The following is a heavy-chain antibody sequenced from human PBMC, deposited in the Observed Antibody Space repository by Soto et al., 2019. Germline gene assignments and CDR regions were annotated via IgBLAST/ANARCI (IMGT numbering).Heavy chain of an antibody. CDR3: ARDRGGYVDY. Sequence: PGGSLRLSCAASGFIFRDYSMHWVRQAPGKGLECISYISSTSSTKYYADSVKGRFTISRDSDKKSLYLQMYSLRDEDTARYYCARDRGGYVDYWGQGPLVTVSS. CDR1: GFIFRDYS. J-gene: IGHJ4*02. D-gene: IGHD3-22*01. CDR2: ISSTSSTK. V-gene: IGHV3-48*02.